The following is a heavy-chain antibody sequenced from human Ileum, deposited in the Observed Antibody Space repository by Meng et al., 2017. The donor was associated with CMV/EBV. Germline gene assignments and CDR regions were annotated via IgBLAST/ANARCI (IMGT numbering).Heavy chain of an antibody. V-gene: IGHV4-30-4*08. CDR1: GGSITSGNYY. Sequence: QVQLQESGPGLVKPSQTLSLTCTVSGGSITSGNYYWSWIRQPPGRGLEWIGYIYYSGSPCYKPSLKSRVTISLDTSKNQFSLNLRSVTATDSAVYYCVRQVVAASFDYWGQGALVTGSS. CDR3: VRQVVAASFDY. J-gene: IGHJ4*02. D-gene: IGHD2-15*01. CDR2: IYYSGSP.